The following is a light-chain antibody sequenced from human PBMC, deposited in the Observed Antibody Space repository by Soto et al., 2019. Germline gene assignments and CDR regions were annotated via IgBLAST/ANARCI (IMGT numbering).Light chain of an antibody. V-gene: IGKV1-9*01. Sequence: DIHLTQSPSFLSASVGDRVTITCRPSQAVPNNMAWYQQKPGKPPKLLIYEESTLHSGVPSRFSGRKSGTQFTLTIDSLQPEDFATYYCQQYNSYSYVTFGQGTKVEIK. CDR2: EES. CDR3: QQYNSYSYVT. J-gene: IGKJ1*01. CDR1: QAVPNN.